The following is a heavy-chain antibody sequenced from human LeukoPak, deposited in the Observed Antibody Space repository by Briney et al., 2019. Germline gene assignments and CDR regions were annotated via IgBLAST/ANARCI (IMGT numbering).Heavy chain of an antibody. D-gene: IGHD3-3*01. CDR1: GFIFSTYG. J-gene: IGHJ6*02. V-gene: IGHV3-33*01. CDR3: ASGQNDFWSGHEYYYYYYGMDV. CDR2: IWYDGSNK. Sequence: GGSLRLSCAASGFIFSTYGIHWVRQAPGKGLEWVAVIWYDGSNKYYADSVKGRFTISRDNAKNSLYLQMNSLRDEDTAVYYCASGQNDFWSGHEYYYYYYGMDVWGQGTTVTVSS.